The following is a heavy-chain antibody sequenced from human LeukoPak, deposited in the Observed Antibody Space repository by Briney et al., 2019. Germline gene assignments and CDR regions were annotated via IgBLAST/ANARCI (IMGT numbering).Heavy chain of an antibody. CDR2: IKQDGSEK. D-gene: IGHD2-15*01. Sequence: GGSLRLSCAASGFTFSSYGMHWVRQAPGKGLEWVANIKQDGSEKYYVDSVKGRFTISRDNAKNSLYLQMNSLRAEDTAVYYCARLDIVVVVALDYWGQGTLVTVSS. CDR1: GFTFSSYG. V-gene: IGHV3-7*01. CDR3: ARLDIVVVVALDY. J-gene: IGHJ4*02.